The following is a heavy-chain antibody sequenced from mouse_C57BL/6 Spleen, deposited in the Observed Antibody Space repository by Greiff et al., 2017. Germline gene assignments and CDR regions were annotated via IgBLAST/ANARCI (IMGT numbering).Heavy chain of an antibody. Sequence: EVKLMVSGAELVRPGASVKLSCTASGFNIKDDYMHWVKQRPEQGLEWIGWIDPENGDTEYAPKFQGKATITADTSSNTAYLQLSSLTSEDTAVYYGTTDYYGGSYDWCFDVWGTGTTVTVSA. CDR1: GFNIKDDY. CDR2: IDPENGDT. V-gene: IGHV14-4*01. D-gene: IGHD1-1*01. J-gene: IGHJ1*03. CDR3: TTDYYGGSYDWCFDV.